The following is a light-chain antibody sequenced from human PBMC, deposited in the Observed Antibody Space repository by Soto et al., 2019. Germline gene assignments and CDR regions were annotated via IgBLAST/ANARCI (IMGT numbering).Light chain of an antibody. V-gene: IGKV1-33*01. Sequence: DIQMTQSPSSLSASIGDRVTITCQASQDVSHFLNWFQQRPGKAPKLLIYDASTLERGVPSRFSGRGSGSRFTFTITSLQPEDIATYYCQQCDRLPWTFGQGTKVEMK. CDR2: DAS. J-gene: IGKJ1*01. CDR1: QDVSHF. CDR3: QQCDRLPWT.